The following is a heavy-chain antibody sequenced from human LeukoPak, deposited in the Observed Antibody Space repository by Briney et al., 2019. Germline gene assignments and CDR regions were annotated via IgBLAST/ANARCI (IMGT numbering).Heavy chain of an antibody. J-gene: IGHJ6*02. D-gene: IGHD3-9*01. CDR1: GYTFTGYY. CDR2: INPNSGGT. Sequence: ASVKVSCKASGYTFTGYYMHWVRQAPGQGLEWMGWINPNSGGTNYAQKFQGRVTVTRDTSISTAYMELSRLRSDDTAVYYCARVHYDILTGYRHYYGMDVWGQGTLVTVSS. V-gene: IGHV1-2*02. CDR3: ARVHYDILTGYRHYYGMDV.